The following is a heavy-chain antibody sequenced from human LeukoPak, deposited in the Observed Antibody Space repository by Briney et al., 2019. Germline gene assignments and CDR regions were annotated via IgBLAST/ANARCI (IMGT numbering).Heavy chain of an antibody. CDR1: GVSISSYY. CDR3: ARLKDGYSSYEY. Sequence: SETLSLTCIVSGVSISSYYWSWIRQPPGKGLEWIAYFSYGGITNYNPFLESRVTISMDTSKNQFSLKLTSVAAADTAVYYCARLKDGYSSYEYWGQGALVTVSS. D-gene: IGHD5-24*01. J-gene: IGHJ4*02. V-gene: IGHV4-59*01. CDR2: FSYGGIT.